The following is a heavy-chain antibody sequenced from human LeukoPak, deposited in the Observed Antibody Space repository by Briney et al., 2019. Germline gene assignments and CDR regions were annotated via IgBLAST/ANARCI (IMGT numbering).Heavy chain of an antibody. Sequence: SETLSLTCTVSGGSISTYYWSWIRQPPGKGLEWIGYIYYSGGTNYNPSLKSRVTISVDTSKNQFSLKLSSVTAADTAVYYCARLRAPFLDYWGQGMLVTVSS. J-gene: IGHJ4*02. CDR1: GGSISTYY. V-gene: IGHV4-59*08. CDR2: IYYSGGT. CDR3: ARLRAPFLDY. D-gene: IGHD3-3*01.